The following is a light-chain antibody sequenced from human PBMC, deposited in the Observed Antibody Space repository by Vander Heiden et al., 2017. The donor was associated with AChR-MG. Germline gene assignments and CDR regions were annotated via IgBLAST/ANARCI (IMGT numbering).Light chain of an antibody. V-gene: IGLV2-23*02. Sequence: QSALTQPASVSGSPGQSLTISCTGTSSDVGSYNLVSWYQQHPVKAPKLMIYEVSKRPSGVSNRFSGSKSGNTASLTISGLQAEDEADYYCCSCAGSSTFVFGTGTKVTVL. CDR3: CSCAGSSTFV. J-gene: IGLJ1*01. CDR1: SSDVGSYNL. CDR2: EVS.